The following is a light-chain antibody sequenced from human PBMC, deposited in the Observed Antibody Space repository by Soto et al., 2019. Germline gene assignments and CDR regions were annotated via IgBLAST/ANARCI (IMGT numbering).Light chain of an antibody. CDR1: SSDVGGYNY. CDR2: EVS. J-gene: IGLJ1*01. CDR3: SSYAGSNNFV. Sequence: QSALTQPPSASGSPGQSVIISCTGTSSDVGGYNYVSWYQQHPGKAPKLMIYEVSKRPSGVPDRFSGSKSGNTASLTVSGLQAEDEADYYCSSYAGSNNFVFGTGTKV. V-gene: IGLV2-8*01.